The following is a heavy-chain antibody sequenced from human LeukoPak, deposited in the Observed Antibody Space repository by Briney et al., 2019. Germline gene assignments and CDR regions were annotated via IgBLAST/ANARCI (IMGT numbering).Heavy chain of an antibody. J-gene: IGHJ4*02. D-gene: IGHD6-19*01. CDR2: IIPIFGTA. Sequence: GASVKVSCKASGYTFTSYAISWVRQAPGQGLEWMGGIIPIFGTANYAQKFQGRVTITTDESTSTAYMELSSLRSEDTAVYYCARAWVGSSGWYSPYYFVYWGQGTLVTVSS. CDR3: ARAWVGSSGWYSPYYFVY. V-gene: IGHV1-69*05. CDR1: GYTFTSYA.